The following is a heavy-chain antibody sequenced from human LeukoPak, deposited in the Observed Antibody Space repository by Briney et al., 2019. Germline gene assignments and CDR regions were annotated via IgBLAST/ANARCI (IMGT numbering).Heavy chain of an antibody. Sequence: PGGSLRLSCAASGFTFSSYATHWVRQAPGKGLEWVAVISYDGSNKYYADSVKGRFTISRDNSKNTLYLQMNSLRAEDTAVYYCARERSRYFDYWGQGTLVTVSS. CDR2: ISYDGSNK. V-gene: IGHV3-30*04. J-gene: IGHJ4*02. CDR3: ARERSRYFDY. CDR1: GFTFSSYA.